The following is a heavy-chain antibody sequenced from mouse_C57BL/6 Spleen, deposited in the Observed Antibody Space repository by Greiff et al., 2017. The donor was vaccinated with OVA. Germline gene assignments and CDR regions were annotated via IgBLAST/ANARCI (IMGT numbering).Heavy chain of an antibody. CDR3: TSYDSLFDY. V-gene: IGHV14-4*01. CDR1: GFNIKDDY. J-gene: IGHJ2*01. CDR2: IDPENGDT. Sequence: EVQLQESGAELVRPWASVKLSCTASGFNIKDDYMHWVKQRPEQGLEWIGWIDPENGDTEYASKFQGKATITADTSSNTAYLQLSSLTSEDTAVYYCTSYDSLFDYWGQGTTLTVSS. D-gene: IGHD2-4*01.